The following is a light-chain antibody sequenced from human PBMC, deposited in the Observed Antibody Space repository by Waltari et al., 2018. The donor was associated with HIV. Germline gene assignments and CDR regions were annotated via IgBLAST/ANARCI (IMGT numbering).Light chain of an antibody. CDR3: FSYADRNSVI. Sequence: QSALTQSPSASGFPGQSVTITCTGTSSDVSGYDYVSWYQQHPGKAPKLLIYKYSTRPSGVPDRFSGSKYGETATLTVSGLQTEDEAYYHWFSYADRNSVIFGGGTKLTVL. J-gene: IGLJ2*01. V-gene: IGLV2-8*01. CDR1: SSDVSGYDY. CDR2: KYS.